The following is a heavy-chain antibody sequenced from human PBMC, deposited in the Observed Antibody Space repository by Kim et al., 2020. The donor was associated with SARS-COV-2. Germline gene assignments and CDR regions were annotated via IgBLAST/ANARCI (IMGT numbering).Heavy chain of an antibody. CDR3: ATVVYDSSGYYYFDY. D-gene: IGHD3-22*01. Sequence: QKFQGTVTMSEDTSTDTAYMELSRLRSEDTAVYYCATVVYDSSGYYYFDYWGQGTLVTVSS. J-gene: IGHJ4*02. V-gene: IGHV1-24*01.